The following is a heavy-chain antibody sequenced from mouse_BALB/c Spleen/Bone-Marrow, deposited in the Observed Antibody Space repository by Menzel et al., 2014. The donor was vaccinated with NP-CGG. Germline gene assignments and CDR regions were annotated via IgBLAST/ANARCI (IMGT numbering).Heavy chain of an antibody. CDR1: GYTFTDYN. CDR3: ASHWFAY. J-gene: IGHJ3*01. CDR2: IYPFNGGA. Sequence: EVQRVESGPELVKPGASVKISFKASGYTFTDYNMHWVKQSHGKSLEWIGYIYPFNGGAGYNQKFKRKATLTVDSSSSTAYMELRSLTSEDSAVYYCASHWFAYWGQGTLVTVSA. V-gene: IGHV1S29*02.